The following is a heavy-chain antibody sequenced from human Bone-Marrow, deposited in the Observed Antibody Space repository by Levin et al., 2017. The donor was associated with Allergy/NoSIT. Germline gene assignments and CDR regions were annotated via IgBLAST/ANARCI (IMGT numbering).Heavy chain of an antibody. CDR2: IRCNGHST. Sequence: GGSLRLSCAASGFAFSNYALIWVRQTPEKGLEWVSAIRCNGHSTSYADSVKGRFTISRDNSRNTLYLQMTSLRAEDTAVYYCGKDPNGDEVGAFDMWGQGTLVTVSS. D-gene: IGHD4-17*01. V-gene: IGHV3-23*01. J-gene: IGHJ3*02. CDR1: GFAFSNYA. CDR3: GKDPNGDEVGAFDM.